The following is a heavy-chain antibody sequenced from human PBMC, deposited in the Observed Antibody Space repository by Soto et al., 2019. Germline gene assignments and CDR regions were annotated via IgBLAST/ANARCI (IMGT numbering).Heavy chain of an antibody. V-gene: IGHV4-31*03. J-gene: IGHJ3*02. Sequence: QVQLQESGPGLVKPSQTLSLTCTVSGGSISSGGYYWSWIRQHPGKGLEWIGYIYYSGSTYYNPSLKSRVTISVDTSKNQFSLKLSSVTAADTAVYYCARDPPSSSSDAFDIWGQGIMVTVSS. CDR1: GGSISSGGYY. CDR3: ARDPPSSSSDAFDI. CDR2: IYYSGST. D-gene: IGHD6-6*01.